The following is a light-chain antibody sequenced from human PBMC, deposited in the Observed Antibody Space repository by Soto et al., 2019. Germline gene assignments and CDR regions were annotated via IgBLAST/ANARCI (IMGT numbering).Light chain of an antibody. J-gene: IGKJ1*01. CDR1: QSVSSN. Sequence: EIVMTQYPATLSVSPGERATLSCRPSQSVSSNLAWYQQKPGQAPRLLIYGASTRATGIPARFSGSGSGTEFTLTISSLQSEDFAVYYCQQYNNWPPWTFGQGTKVEIK. CDR3: QQYNNWPPWT. CDR2: GAS. V-gene: IGKV3-15*01.